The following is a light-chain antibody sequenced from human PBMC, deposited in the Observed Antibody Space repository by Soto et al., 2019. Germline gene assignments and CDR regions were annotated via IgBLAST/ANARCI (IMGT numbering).Light chain of an antibody. CDR2: GAF. CDR3: QQYKNWPHT. J-gene: IGKJ1*01. Sequence: EIVLTQSPGTLSLSPGERATLSCRASQSVSSSYLAWYQQKPGQAPRLLISGAFTRATGIPARFSGTGSGTEFTLTISSLQSEDFAVYYCQQYKNWPHTFGQGTKVDIK. CDR1: QSVSSSY. V-gene: IGKV3-15*01.